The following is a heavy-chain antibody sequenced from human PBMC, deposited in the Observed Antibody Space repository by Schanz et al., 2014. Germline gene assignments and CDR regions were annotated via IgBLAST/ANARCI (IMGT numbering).Heavy chain of an antibody. D-gene: IGHD4-17*01. CDR3: ARDRGMTTSDYYYGMDV. J-gene: IGHJ6*02. Sequence: QVQLQESGPRLVKPSQTLSLTCTVSGGSISSGAYSWSWIRQPPGKRPEWIGYIYSSGSTYYNPSLKSRVSMSIDPSKNQFSLKRSSVTTADTAVYCARDRGMTTSDYYYGMDVWGQGTTVTVSS. CDR1: GGSISSGAYS. V-gene: IGHV4-30-4*07. CDR2: IYSSGST.